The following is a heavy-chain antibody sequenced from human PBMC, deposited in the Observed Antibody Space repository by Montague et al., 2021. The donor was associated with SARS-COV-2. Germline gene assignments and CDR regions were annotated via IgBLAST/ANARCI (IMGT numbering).Heavy chain of an antibody. V-gene: IGHV4-39*01. CDR3: ARHFFSAWAGEAGGFDP. D-gene: IGHD3-10*01. Sequence: SETLSLTCTVSGGSISSSSYYWGWIRQPPGKGLEWSGSIYYSGSTYYNPSLKSRVTISVDTSKNQFSLKLSSVTAADTAVYYCARHFFSAWAGEAGGFDPWGQGTLVTISS. CDR1: GGSISSSSYY. CDR2: IYYSGST. J-gene: IGHJ5*02.